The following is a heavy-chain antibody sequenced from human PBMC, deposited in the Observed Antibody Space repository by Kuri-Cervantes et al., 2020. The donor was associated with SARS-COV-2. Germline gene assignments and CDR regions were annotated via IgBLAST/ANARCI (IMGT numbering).Heavy chain of an antibody. V-gene: IGHV1-18*01. Sequence: ASVKVSCKPADDTFSSYGFSWARQAPGQGLEWMGWISPYNHNTKYAEKLQGRVTMTTDTSTSTAYMELRGLRSDDTAVYYCARVRGSKYYYGSRYHYYYMDVWGQGTTVTVSS. D-gene: IGHD3-10*01. CDR2: ISPYNHNT. CDR3: ARVRGSKYYYGSRYHYYYMDV. J-gene: IGHJ6*03. CDR1: DDTFSSYG.